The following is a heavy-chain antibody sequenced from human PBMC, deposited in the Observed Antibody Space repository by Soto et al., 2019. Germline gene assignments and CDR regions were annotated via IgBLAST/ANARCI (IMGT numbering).Heavy chain of an antibody. CDR1: GFTFDDYA. J-gene: IGHJ4*02. CDR2: ISWNSGSI. Sequence: EVQLVESGGGLVQPGRSLRLSCAASGFTFDDYAMHWVRQAPGKGLEWVSGISWNSGSIGYAVSVKSRFTISRDNAKNSLYLQMNSLRSEDTALYYCAKDMGYDLSPLGYFDYWGQGTLVTVSS. D-gene: IGHD5-12*01. CDR3: AKDMGYDLSPLGYFDY. V-gene: IGHV3-9*01.